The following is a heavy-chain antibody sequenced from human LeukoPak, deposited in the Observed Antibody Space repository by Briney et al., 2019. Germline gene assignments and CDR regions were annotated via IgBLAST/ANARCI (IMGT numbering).Heavy chain of an antibody. J-gene: IGHJ5*02. D-gene: IGHD5-12*01. Sequence: SGGSLRLSCAASGFTFSSYSMNWVRKAPGKGLEWVSSISSSSSYIYYADSVKGRFTISRDNAKNSVYLQMNSLRPEDTAVYYCSRDRLGGLDLWGQGTLVTVSS. CDR1: GFTFSSYS. V-gene: IGHV3-21*01. CDR3: SRDRLGGLDL. CDR2: ISSSSSYI.